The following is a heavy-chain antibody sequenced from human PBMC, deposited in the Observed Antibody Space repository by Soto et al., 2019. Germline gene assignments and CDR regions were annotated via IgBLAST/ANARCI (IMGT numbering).Heavy chain of an antibody. J-gene: IGHJ6*02. Sequence: SETLSLTCTVSGGSVSSGSYYWSWIRQPPGKGLEWIGYIYYSGSTNYNPSIKSRVTISVDTSKNQFSLKLSSVTAADTAVYYCARNYGTPYYYYGMDVWGQGTTVTVSS. CDR1: GGSVSSGSYY. D-gene: IGHD4-17*01. V-gene: IGHV4-61*01. CDR3: ARNYGTPYYYYGMDV. CDR2: IYYSGST.